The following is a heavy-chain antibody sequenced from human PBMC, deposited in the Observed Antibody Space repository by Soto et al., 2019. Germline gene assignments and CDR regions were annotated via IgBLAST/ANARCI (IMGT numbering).Heavy chain of an antibody. J-gene: IGHJ6*02. CDR1: GGSVSSGSYY. CDR3: AGQQEQWLVKTYYYSGMDV. Sequence: SETLSLTCTVSGGSVSSGSYYWSWIRQPPGKGLEWIGYIYYSGSTNYNPSLKSRVTISVDTSKNQFSLKLSSVTAADTAVYYCAGQQEQWLVKTYYYSGMDVWGQGTTVTVSS. V-gene: IGHV4-61*01. CDR2: IYYSGST. D-gene: IGHD6-19*01.